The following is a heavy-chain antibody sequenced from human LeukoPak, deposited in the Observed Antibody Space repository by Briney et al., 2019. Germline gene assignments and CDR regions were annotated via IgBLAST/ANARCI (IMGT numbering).Heavy chain of an antibody. CDR3: ARSEYSSSWYDEYFQH. J-gene: IGHJ1*01. CDR2: ISSSGSTI. CDR1: GFTFSDYY. V-gene: IGHV3-11*01. D-gene: IGHD6-13*01. Sequence: GGSLRLSCAASGFTFSDYYMSWIRQAPWKGPEWVSYISSSGSTIYYADSVKGRFTISRDNAKNSLYLQMNSLRAEDTAVYYCARSEYSSSWYDEYFQHWGQGTLVTVSS.